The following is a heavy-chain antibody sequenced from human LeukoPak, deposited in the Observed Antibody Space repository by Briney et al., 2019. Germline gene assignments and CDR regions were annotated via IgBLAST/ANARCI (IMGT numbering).Heavy chain of an antibody. V-gene: IGHV4-59*01. D-gene: IGHD5-18*01. CDR2: IYYSGST. CDR3: ARNVDTAMVGGLDI. CDR1: GGSISTYY. J-gene: IGHJ3*02. Sequence: SETLSLTCTVSGGSISTYYWSWIRQPPGKGLEWIGYIYYSGSTNYNPSLKSRVTISVDTSKNQFSLKLSSVTAADTAVYYCARNVDTAMVGGLDIWGQGTMVTVSS.